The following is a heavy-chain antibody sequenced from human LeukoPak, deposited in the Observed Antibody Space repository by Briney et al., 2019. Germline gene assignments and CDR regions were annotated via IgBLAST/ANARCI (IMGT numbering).Heavy chain of an antibody. V-gene: IGHV4-34*01. CDR2: ITDTGST. J-gene: IGHJ5*02. D-gene: IGHD3-10*01. Sequence: SETLSLTCAVFGGSFSGYSWTWIRQPPGKGLEWIGEITDTGSTNYNRSLTSRLTISLDTSQNQLSLTLRSVTAADTAVYYCARVYVTVVRGSWFDPWGQGTLVTVSS. CDR3: ARVYVTVVRGSWFDP. CDR1: GGSFSGYS.